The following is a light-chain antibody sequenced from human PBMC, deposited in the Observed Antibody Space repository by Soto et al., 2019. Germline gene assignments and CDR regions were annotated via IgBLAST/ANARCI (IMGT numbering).Light chain of an antibody. CDR1: QSVSSSA. V-gene: IGKV3-20*01. CDR3: QQYGDSPFA. CDR2: GAS. J-gene: IGKJ3*01. Sequence: EIVLTQSPGTLSLSPGERATLSCRASQSVSSSALAWYQQKPGQAPRRLIYGASSRATGIPDRFSGSGSGTDFTLTISRLEPEDFAMYYCQQYGDSPFAFGPGTKLDVK.